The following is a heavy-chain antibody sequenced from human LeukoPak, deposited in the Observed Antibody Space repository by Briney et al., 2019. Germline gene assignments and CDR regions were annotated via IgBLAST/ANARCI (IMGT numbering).Heavy chain of an antibody. CDR2: IGGSGDTK. CDR1: GFTFSNAW. J-gene: IGHJ4*02. Sequence: GGSLRLSCAASGFTFSNAWMTWVRQAPGKGLEWVSFIGGSGDTKHYEESVKGRFTISRDNSRNTLYLQMDNLRAEDTAVYFCARVQWLVGTGYSEYWGQGTLVSVSS. V-gene: IGHV3-23*01. D-gene: IGHD6-19*01. CDR3: ARVQWLVGTGYSEY.